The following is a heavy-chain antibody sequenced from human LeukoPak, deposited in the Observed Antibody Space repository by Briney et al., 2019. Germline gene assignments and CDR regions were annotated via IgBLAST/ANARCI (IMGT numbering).Heavy chain of an antibody. CDR3: ARERGRGRDSPWFDY. CDR2: IYSDGST. J-gene: IGHJ4*02. D-gene: IGHD1-26*01. Sequence: GGSLRLSCAASGFIVSGDFMSWVRQAPGKGLEWVSVIYSDGSTYYADSVKGRFTISRDNSKNTLDLQMTGLRAEDTAVYYCARERGRGRDSPWFDYWGQGTLATVSS. CDR1: GFIVSGDF. V-gene: IGHV3-53*01.